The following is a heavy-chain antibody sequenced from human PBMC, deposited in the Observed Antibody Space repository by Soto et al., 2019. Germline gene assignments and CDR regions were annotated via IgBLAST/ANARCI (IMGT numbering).Heavy chain of an antibody. J-gene: IGHJ5*02. CDR2: IYFTGDT. CDR3: ARGDVICRYTHSYDP. Sequence: QVQLQESGPGLVKPSQTLSLTCTVSGGSISSGKYYWSWIRQAPGKGLAWIGYIYFTGDTYYNPSLKSRRMLSQDTSKHQISVSMRSVTLGDSAVYYWARGDVICRYTHSYDPWGQRALVTVSA. D-gene: IGHD2-15*01. V-gene: IGHV4-30-4*01. CDR1: GGSISSGKYY.